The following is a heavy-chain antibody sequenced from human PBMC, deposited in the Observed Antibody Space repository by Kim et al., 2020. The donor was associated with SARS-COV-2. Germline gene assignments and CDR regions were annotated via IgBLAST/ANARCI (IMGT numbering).Heavy chain of an antibody. J-gene: IGHJ4*02. D-gene: IGHD3-9*01. CDR3: ARGPQYFDWFFYYFDY. V-gene: IGHV3-21*01. Sequence: SLKGRLTLSRDNAKNSMYMQMNSLRAEDTAVYYCARGPQYFDWFFYYFDYWGQGTLVTVSS.